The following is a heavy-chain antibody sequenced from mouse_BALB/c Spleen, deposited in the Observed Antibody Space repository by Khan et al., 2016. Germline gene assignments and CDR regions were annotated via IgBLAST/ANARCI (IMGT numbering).Heavy chain of an antibody. D-gene: IGHD2-4*01. CDR3: ARSPYYYDVGFAN. V-gene: IGHV14-3*02. CDR1: GFNIKDTY. CDR2: IDPANGNT. J-gene: IGHJ3*01. Sequence: VQLKQSGAELVKPGASVKLSCTASGFNIKDTYMHWVKQRPEQGLEWIGRIDPANGNTKYDPKFQGKATITADTSSNTAYLQLSSLTSEDTAVXSEARSPYYYDVGFANWGQGTLVTVSA.